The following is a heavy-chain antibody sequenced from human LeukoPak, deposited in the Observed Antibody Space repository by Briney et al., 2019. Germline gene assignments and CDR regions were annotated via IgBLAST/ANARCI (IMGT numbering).Heavy chain of an antibody. CDR1: GYTFIGYY. D-gene: IGHD2/OR15-2a*01. CDR3: ARTYCDTPACSNWFVP. CDR2: INPNTGGT. V-gene: IGHV1-2*02. J-gene: IGHJ5*02. Sequence: ASVKVSCTASGYTFIGYYIHWVRQAPGQGLEWMGWINPNTGGTSYAQKFQGRVTMTRDTSINTVYMDLRRLRSDDTAVYYCARTYCDTPACSNWFVPWGQGTLVTVSS.